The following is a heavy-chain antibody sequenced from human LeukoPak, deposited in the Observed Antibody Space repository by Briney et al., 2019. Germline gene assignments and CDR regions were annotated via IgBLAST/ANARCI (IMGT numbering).Heavy chain of an antibody. CDR3: AKGPAASIADIWLEP. J-gene: IGHJ5*02. D-gene: IGHD6-6*01. Sequence: GGSLRLSCAASGFTFSSYAMSWVRQAPGKGLEWVSAISGSGGSTYYADSVKGRFTISRDNSKNTLYLQIDSLIAEDTAVYYCAKGPAASIADIWLEPWGQGHLVSVPS. CDR1: GFTFSSYA. CDR2: ISGSGGST. V-gene: IGHV3-23*01.